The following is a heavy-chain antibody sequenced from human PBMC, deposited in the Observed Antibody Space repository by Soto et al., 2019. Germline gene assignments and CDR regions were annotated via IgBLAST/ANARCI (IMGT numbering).Heavy chain of an antibody. J-gene: IGHJ4*02. D-gene: IGHD2-2*01. CDR2: IYHSGTT. V-gene: IGHV4-30-2*01. CDR3: ARYSSMSIDS. Sequence: QLQLQESGSGLVKPSQTLSLTCAVSGGSISSGDYSWSWIRQPPGKGLELIGYIYHSGTTYYNPSHKSRVTISVDRSKNQFSLKLSSVTAADTAVYYCARYSSMSIDSWGQGTLVTVSS. CDR1: GGSISSGDYS.